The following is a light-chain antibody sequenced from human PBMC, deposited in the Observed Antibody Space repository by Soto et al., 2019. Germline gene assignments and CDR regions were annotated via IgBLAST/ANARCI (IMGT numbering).Light chain of an antibody. Sequence: DVQMTQSPSSLSASVGDRVTITCQASHDIRKYLNWYQEKPGSPPKLLIYDATNLEAGVPSRFSGSGSGTDYSLSITDLQPEDFATYFCLQYESLPYGFGQGTKLQI. CDR3: LQYESLPYG. J-gene: IGKJ2*03. CDR1: HDIRKY. V-gene: IGKV1-33*01. CDR2: DAT.